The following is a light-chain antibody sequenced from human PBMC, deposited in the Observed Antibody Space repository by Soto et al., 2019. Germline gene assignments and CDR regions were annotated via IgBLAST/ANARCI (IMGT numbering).Light chain of an antibody. CDR3: QQYFGWPPMT. CDR2: GAS. Sequence: EVVMTQSPATLSVSPGERATLSCRASETVATNLAWYQQKPGQAPRLLISGASTRAAGISDRFRGSVCGTEFTLTISSLRSEDSAIYYCQQYFGWPPMTFGQGTKVDI. V-gene: IGKV3-15*01. J-gene: IGKJ1*01. CDR1: ETVATN.